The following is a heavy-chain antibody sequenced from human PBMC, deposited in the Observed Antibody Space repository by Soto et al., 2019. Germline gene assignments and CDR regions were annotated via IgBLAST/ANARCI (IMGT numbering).Heavy chain of an antibody. CDR3: ATEDYGDYAWTSG. D-gene: IGHD4-17*01. V-gene: IGHV3-66*01. CDR1: GFTVSSNY. Sequence: GGSLRLSCAASGFTVSSNYMSWVRQAPGKGLEWVSVIYSGGSTYYADSVKGRFTISGDNSKNTLYLQMNSLRAEDTAVYYCATEDYGDYAWTSGWGQGTLVTVSS. CDR2: IYSGGST. J-gene: IGHJ4*02.